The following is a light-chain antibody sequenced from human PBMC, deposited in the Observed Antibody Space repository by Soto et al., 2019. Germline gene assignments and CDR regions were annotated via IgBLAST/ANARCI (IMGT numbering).Light chain of an antibody. CDR3: SSYSSSSLYV. CDR2: DVS. V-gene: IGLV2-14*03. CDR1: SSDVGGYNY. J-gene: IGLJ1*01. Sequence: QSALTQPASVSGSPGQSITISCTGTSSDVGGYNYVSWYQQHPGKAPKLMIYDVSYRPSGVSDRFSGSKSGNTASLTISGLQAEDEADYYCSSYSSSSLYVFGTGNKVTVL.